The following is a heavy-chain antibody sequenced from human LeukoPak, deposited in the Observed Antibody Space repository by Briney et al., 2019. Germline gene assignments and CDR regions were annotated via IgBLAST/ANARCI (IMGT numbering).Heavy chain of an antibody. CDR1: GGSISSYY. J-gene: IGHJ3*02. CDR3: ASGKYYYDSSGYYSWLNAFDI. V-gene: IGHV4-59*01. CDR2: IYYSGST. D-gene: IGHD3-22*01. Sequence: SETLSLTCTVSGGSISSYYWSWIRQPPGKGLEWIGYIYYSGSTNYNPFLKSRVTISVDTSKNQFSLKLSSVTAADTAVYYCASGKYYYDSSGYYSWLNAFDIWGQGTMVTVSS.